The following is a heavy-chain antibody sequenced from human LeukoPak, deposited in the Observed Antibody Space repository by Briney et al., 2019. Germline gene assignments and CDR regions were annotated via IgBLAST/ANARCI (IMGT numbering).Heavy chain of an antibody. CDR3: ARHLYGSVTYNVDY. V-gene: IGHV5-10-1*01. D-gene: IGHD3-10*01. Sequence: GESLKISCKGSGYRFTTYWITWVRQLPGKGLEWMGTIDPSDSYTNYSPSFQGHVSISVDKSISTAYLQGSGLKASDTAMYYCARHLYGSVTYNVDYWGQGTLVTVSS. CDR2: IDPSDSYT. J-gene: IGHJ4*02. CDR1: GYRFTTYW.